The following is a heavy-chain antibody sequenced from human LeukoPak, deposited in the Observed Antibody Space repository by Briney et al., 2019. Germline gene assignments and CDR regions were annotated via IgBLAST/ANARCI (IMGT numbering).Heavy chain of an antibody. CDR3: AKDSSSLYYSLFDY. J-gene: IGHJ4*02. Sequence: GGSLRLSCAASGFTVSSNYMSWVRQAPGKGLEWVSAISGSGGSTYYADSVKGRFTISRDNSKNTLYLQMNSLRAEDTAVYYCAKDSSSLYYSLFDYWGQGTLVTVSS. V-gene: IGHV3-23*01. D-gene: IGHD6-13*01. CDR2: ISGSGGST. CDR1: GFTVSSNY.